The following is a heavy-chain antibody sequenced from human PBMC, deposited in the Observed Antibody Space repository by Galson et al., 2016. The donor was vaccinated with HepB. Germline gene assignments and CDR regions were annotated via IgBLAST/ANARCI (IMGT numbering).Heavy chain of an antibody. V-gene: IGHV5-51*01. CDR2: IHPDDSDT. J-gene: IGHJ4*02. D-gene: IGHD6-19*01. CDR1: GSSFTSYW. Sequence: QSGAEVTKPGESLKISCKGSGSSFTSYWIGWVRQMPGKGLEWMGMIHPDDSDTKYSPSFQGQVTMSADKSISTAYLQWSSLKASDTAMYYCARSSGSGWGSFDYGGQGTLVTVSS. CDR3: ARSSGSGWGSFDY.